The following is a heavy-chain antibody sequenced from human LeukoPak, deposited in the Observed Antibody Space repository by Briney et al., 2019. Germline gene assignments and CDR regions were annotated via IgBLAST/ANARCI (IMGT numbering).Heavy chain of an antibody. CDR3: AGDRTIRVAGTGSFDI. V-gene: IGHV3-21*01. D-gene: IGHD6-19*01. CDR2: ISSSSTFI. J-gene: IGHJ3*02. CDR1: GFMFSSYT. Sequence: GGSLRLSCAASGFMFSSYTMNWVRQAPGKGLEWVSSISSSSTFILYADSVRGRFTISRDNARNSLYLQMNSLRAEDTAVYYCAGDRTIRVAGTGSFDIWGQGTMVTVSS.